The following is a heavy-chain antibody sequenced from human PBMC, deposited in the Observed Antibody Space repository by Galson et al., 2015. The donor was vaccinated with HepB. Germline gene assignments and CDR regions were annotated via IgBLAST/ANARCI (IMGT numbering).Heavy chain of an antibody. CDR1: GFTFSAYG. CDR3: MKSPWPRGNY. J-gene: IGHJ4*02. D-gene: IGHD3-10*01. Sequence: SLRLSCAGSGFTFSAYGMNWVRQAPGKGLEWIAYITTNSDSKDYGDSVTGRFTVSRDNAKSSLYLQMDFLRHDDTAVYHCMKSPWPRGNYWGQGTLVSVSS. CDR2: ITTNSDSK. V-gene: IGHV3-48*02.